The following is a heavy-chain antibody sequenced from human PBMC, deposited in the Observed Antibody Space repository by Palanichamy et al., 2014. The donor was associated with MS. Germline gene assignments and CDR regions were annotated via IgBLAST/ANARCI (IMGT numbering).Heavy chain of an antibody. D-gene: IGHD2-2*01. CDR1: GGSFSSVGYY. V-gene: IGHV4-39*01. CDR3: ARSYCSSTSCYDWFDP. CDR2: IYYSGST. J-gene: IGHJ5*02. Sequence: QLQLQESGPGLVKPSETLSLTCTVSGGSFSSVGYYWGWIRQPPGKGLEWIGSIYYSGSTYYNPSLKCRVTISVDTSKNQFSLKLSSVTAADTAVYYCARSYCSSTSCYDWFDPWGQGTLVTVSS.